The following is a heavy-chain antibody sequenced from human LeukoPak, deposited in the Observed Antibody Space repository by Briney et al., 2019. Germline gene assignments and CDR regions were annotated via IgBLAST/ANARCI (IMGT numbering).Heavy chain of an antibody. CDR2: ISGSGGST. CDR3: AKDVPTGSYPNPFDY. J-gene: IGHJ4*02. CDR1: GFTFSSYA. Sequence: GGSLRLSRATSGFTFSSYAMSWVRQAPGKGLEWVSAISGSGGSTYYADSVKGRFTISRDNSKNTLYLQMNSLRAEDTAVYYCAKDVPTGSYPNPFDYWGQGTLVTVSS. D-gene: IGHD1-26*01. V-gene: IGHV3-23*01.